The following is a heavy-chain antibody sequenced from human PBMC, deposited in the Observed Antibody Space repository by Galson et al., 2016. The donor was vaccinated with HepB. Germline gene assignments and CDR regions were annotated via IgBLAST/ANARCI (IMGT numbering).Heavy chain of an antibody. V-gene: IGHV3-30-3*01. CDR1: GFTFSSYA. CDR2: ISYDGSNR. J-gene: IGHJ4*02. CDR3: AKTPKKGENGGLLNY. D-gene: IGHD2-15*01. Sequence: SLRLSCAASGFTFSSYAMSWVRQAPGKGLEWVAVISYDGSNRYYADSVRGRFTISRDNSKNTLYLQMNSLRPEDTAVYYCAKTPKKGENGGLLNYWGQGTLVTVSS.